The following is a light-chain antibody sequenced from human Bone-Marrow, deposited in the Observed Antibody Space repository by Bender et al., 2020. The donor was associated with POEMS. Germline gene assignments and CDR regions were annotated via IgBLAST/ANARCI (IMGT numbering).Light chain of an antibody. J-gene: IGLJ3*02. CDR2: LNSDGSH. Sequence: HLVLTQSPSASASLGASVKLTCTLSSGHSSYAIAWHQQQPEEGPRYLMRLNSDGSHNKGDGIPDRFSGSSSGAERYLTISSLQSEDEADYYCQTWGAGIRVFGGGTKLTVL. V-gene: IGLV4-69*01. CDR3: QTWGAGIRV. CDR1: SGHSSYA.